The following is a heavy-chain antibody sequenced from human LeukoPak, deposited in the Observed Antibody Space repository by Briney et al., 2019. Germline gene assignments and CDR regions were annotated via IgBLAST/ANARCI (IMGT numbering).Heavy chain of an antibody. D-gene: IGHD2-15*01. J-gene: IGHJ4*02. Sequence: SENLSLTCTVSGGSISSSSYYWGWIRQPPGKGLEWIGNIYYSGSTYYNPSLKSRVTISADTSKNQFSLKLSSVAAADTAVYYCASFTMYRYCSGGNCYSSPAKNWGQGTLVTVSS. CDR1: GGSISSSSYY. CDR3: ASFTMYRYCSGGNCYSSPAKN. CDR2: IYYSGST. V-gene: IGHV4-39*01.